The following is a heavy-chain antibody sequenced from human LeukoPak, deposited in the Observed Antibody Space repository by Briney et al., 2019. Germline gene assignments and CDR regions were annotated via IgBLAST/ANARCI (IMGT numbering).Heavy chain of an antibody. CDR3: ARGCGGDCYSADY. CDR1: GFTFSSYA. V-gene: IGHV3-23*01. J-gene: IGHJ4*02. CDR2: ISGSGGST. D-gene: IGHD2-21*01. Sequence: GGSLRLSCAASGFTFSSYAMSWVRPAPGKGLDWVSAISGSGGSTYYADSVKGRFTISRDNSKNTLYLQVNSLRAEDTAVYYCARGCGGDCYSADYWGQGTLVTVSS.